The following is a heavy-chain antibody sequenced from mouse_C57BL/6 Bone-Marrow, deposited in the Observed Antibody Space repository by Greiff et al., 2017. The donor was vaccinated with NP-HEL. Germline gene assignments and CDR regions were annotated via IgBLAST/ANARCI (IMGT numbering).Heavy chain of an antibody. CDR1: GFTFSSYT. V-gene: IGHV5-9*01. D-gene: IGHD2-4*01. J-gene: IGHJ4*01. CDR3: ARGGSTMITRGYYYAMDY. CDR2: ISGGGGNT. Sequence: EVQGVESGGGLVKPGGSLKLSCAASGFTFSSYTMSWVRQTPEKRLEWVATISGGGGNTYYPDSVKGRFTISRDNAKNTLYLQMSRLRSEDTALYYCARGGSTMITRGYYYAMDYWGQGTSVTVSS.